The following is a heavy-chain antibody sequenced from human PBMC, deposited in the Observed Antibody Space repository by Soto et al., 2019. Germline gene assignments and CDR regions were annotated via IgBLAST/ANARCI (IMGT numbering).Heavy chain of an antibody. J-gene: IGHJ3*02. V-gene: IGHV1-69*13. D-gene: IGHD2-2*03. CDR3: ARDLGIVVVPAANRAFDI. CDR1: GYTFTSYG. Sequence: SVKVSCKASGYTFTSYGISWVRQAPGQGLEWMGGIIPIFGTANYAQKFQGRVTITADESTSTAYMELSSLRSEDTAVYYCARDLGIVVVPAANRAFDIWGQGTMVTVSS. CDR2: IIPIFGTA.